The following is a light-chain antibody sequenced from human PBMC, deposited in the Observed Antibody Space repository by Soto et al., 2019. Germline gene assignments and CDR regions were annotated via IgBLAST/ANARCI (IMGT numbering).Light chain of an antibody. J-gene: IGKJ1*01. CDR2: LGS. V-gene: IGKV2-28*01. Sequence: DIVMTQSPPSLPVTPGELASISCRSSQSLLHSNGNNYLSWYLQKPVQSPQLLIYLGSNRASGAPARFSGSGSGIDFTLKISRVEAEDVGVYYCMQALDTRTFGQGTKVEIK. CDR1: QSLLHSNGNNY. CDR3: MQALDTRT.